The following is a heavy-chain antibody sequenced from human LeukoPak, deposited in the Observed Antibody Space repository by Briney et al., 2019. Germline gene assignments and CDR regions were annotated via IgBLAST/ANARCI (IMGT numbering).Heavy chain of an antibody. CDR2: ISGSGGST. Sequence: GGSLRLSCAASGFTFSSYAMSWVRQAPGRGLEWVSAISGSGGSTYYADSVKGRFTISRDNSKNTLYLQMNSLRAEETAVYYCAKMVRGYSSPFDYWGQGTLVTVSS. V-gene: IGHV3-23*01. CDR3: AKMVRGYSSPFDY. D-gene: IGHD5-18*01. J-gene: IGHJ4*02. CDR1: GFTFSSYA.